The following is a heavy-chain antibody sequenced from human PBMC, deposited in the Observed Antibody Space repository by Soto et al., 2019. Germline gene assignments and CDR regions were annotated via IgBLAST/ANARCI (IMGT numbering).Heavy chain of an antibody. CDR3: AKVDGVPAAMPATDYYYGMDV. D-gene: IGHD2-2*01. CDR1: GFTFSSYA. CDR2: ISGSGGST. Sequence: GGSLRLSCAASGFTFSSYAMSWVRQAPGKGLEWVSAISGSGGSTYYADSVKGRFTISRDNSKNTLYLQMNSLRAEDTAVYYCAKVDGVPAAMPATDYYYGMDVWGQGTTVTVSS. J-gene: IGHJ6*02. V-gene: IGHV3-23*01.